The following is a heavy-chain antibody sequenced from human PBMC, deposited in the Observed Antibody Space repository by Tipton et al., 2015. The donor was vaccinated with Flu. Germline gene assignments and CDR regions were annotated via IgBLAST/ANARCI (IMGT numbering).Heavy chain of an antibody. CDR3: AKVRHYYYDSSGYDAFDI. CDR2: ISQDGNEK. D-gene: IGHD3-22*01. J-gene: IGHJ3*02. CDR1: GFTFTNYW. V-gene: IGHV3-7*01. Sequence: SLRLSCATSGFTFTNYWMSWIRQAPRKGLEWVAHISQDGNEKYYVDSVKGRFTISRDNAKNSVYLQMNSLRAEDTAVYYCAKVRHYYYDSSGYDAFDIWGQGTMVTVSS.